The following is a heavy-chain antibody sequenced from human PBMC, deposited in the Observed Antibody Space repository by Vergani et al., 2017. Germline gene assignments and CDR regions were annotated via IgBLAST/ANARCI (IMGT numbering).Heavy chain of an antibody. CDR3: ASSSWYVLDY. V-gene: IGHV1-3*01. CDR2: INAGNGNT. J-gene: IGHJ4*02. D-gene: IGHD6-13*01. CDR1: GYTFTSYA. Sequence: QVQLVQSGAEVKKPGASVKVSCKASGYTFTSYAMHWVRQAPGQRLEWMGWINAGNGNTKYSQKFQGRVTITRDKSASTAYMELSSLRSEDTAVYYCASSSWYVLDYWGQGTLVTVSS.